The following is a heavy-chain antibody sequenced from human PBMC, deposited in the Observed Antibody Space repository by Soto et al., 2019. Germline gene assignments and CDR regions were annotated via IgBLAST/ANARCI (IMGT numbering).Heavy chain of an antibody. V-gene: IGHV4-30-2*01. CDR3: ARTREFDY. CDR1: GGSLSGATYS. CDR2: IFPSGTT. Sequence: SETLSLTCGVSGGSLSGATYSWNWIRQPPGKGLEWIGYIFPSGTTYYNPSLKSRVTISLDASKNQFSLSLRSLTAADTAVYYCARTREFDYWSQGTLVTVSS. J-gene: IGHJ4*02.